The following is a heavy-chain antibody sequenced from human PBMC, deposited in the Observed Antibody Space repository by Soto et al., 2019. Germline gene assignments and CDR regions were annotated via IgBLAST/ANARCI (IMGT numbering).Heavy chain of an antibody. CDR2: ISGSGGST. D-gene: IGHD2-21*01. CDR1: GFTFSSYA. CDR3: ATFPRNIVVVIAYLNLDY. J-gene: IGHJ4*02. V-gene: IGHV3-23*01. Sequence: PGGSLRLSCAASGFTFSSYAMSWVRQAPGKGLEWVSAISGSGGSTYYADSVKGRFTISRDNSKNTLYLRMNSLRAEDTAVYYCATFPRNIVVVIAYLNLDYWGQGTLVTVSS.